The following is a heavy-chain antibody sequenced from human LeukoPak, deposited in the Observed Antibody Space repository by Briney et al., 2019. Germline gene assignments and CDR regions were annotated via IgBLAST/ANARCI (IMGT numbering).Heavy chain of an antibody. CDR2: INPSGGST. CDR3: ARGPAPQYGSGSSWFDP. CDR1: GYTFTSYY. V-gene: IGHV1-46*01. D-gene: IGHD3-10*01. J-gene: IGHJ5*02. Sequence: ASVKVSCKASGYTFTSYYMHWVRQAPGQGLEWMGIINPSGGSTSYAQKFQGRVTMTRDMSTSTVYMELSSLRSEDTAVYYCARGPAPQYGSGSSWFDPWGQGTLVTVSS.